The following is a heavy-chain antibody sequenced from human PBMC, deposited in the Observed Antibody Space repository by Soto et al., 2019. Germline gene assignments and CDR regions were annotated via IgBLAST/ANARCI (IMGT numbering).Heavy chain of an antibody. D-gene: IGHD6-13*01. V-gene: IGHV3-43*01. Sequence: EVQLVESGGVVVQPGGSLSLSCAASGFTLDVDTMHWVRQAPRKGLEWVSLISWGGGSTYYAVSVKGRFTISRDNSKKSLYRQMNSLRTEDTALYYCAKEEEKGSSRWYCPWFDLWGQGALVTVSS. CDR3: AKEEEKGSSRWYCPWFDL. CDR1: GFTLDVDT. CDR2: ISWGGGST. J-gene: IGHJ5*02.